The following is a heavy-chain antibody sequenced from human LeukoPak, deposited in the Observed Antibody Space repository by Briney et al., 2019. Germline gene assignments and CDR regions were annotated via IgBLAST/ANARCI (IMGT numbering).Heavy chain of an antibody. J-gene: IGHJ4*02. CDR1: GGTFSSYA. CDR3: ARELAGGNYRPHFDY. Sequence: ASVKVSCKASGGTFSSYAISWVRQAPGQGLEWMGRIIPILGIANYAQKFQGRVTITADKSTSTAYMELSSLRSEDTAVYYCARELAGGNYRPHFDYWGQGTLVTVSS. V-gene: IGHV1-69*04. CDR2: IIPILGIA. D-gene: IGHD4-23*01.